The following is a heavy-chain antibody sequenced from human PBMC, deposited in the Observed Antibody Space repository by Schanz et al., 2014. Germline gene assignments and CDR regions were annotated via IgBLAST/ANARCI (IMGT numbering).Heavy chain of an antibody. CDR1: GFTFSDYA. D-gene: IGHD2-15*01. V-gene: IGHV3-23*01. CDR3: ARKVVAAIGGYYDN. CDR2: ISGSGGST. J-gene: IGHJ4*02. Sequence: EVHLLESGGGLVPPGGSLRLSCAASGFTFSDYAMCWVRQAPGKGLEWVSAISGSGGSTYYADSVRGRFTISRDNAENTLFLQMNSRRAEDTAVYYCARKVVAAIGGYYDNWGQGTLVTVSS.